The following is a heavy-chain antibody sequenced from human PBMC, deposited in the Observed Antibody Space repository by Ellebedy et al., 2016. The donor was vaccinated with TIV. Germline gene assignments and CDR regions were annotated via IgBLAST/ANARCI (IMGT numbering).Heavy chain of an antibody. CDR2: IRHDGGNR. Sequence: GESLKISCVASGFLFSNYAMHWVRQAPGKGLEWVAFIRHDGGNRAYAESVKVRFTISRDNYEKTLYLQMNSLRPEDTAMYYCVHSHSGERFLGVDVWGPGTTGIVSS. CDR3: VHSHSGERFLGVDV. D-gene: IGHD2-15*01. J-gene: IGHJ6*02. V-gene: IGHV3-30*02. CDR1: GFLFSNYA.